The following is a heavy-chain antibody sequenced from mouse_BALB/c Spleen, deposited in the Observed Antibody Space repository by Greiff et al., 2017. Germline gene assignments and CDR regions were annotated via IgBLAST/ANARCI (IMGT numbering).Heavy chain of an antibody. D-gene: IGHD1-1*01. V-gene: IGHV1S56*01. Sequence: VQLQQSGPELVKPGASVRISCKASGYTFTSYYIHWVKQRPGQGLEWIGWIYPGNVNTKYNEKFKGKATLTADKSSSTAYMQLSSLTSEDSAVYFCATVPPYWYFDVWGAGTTVTVSS. CDR2: IYPGNVNT. CDR3: ATVPPYWYFDV. CDR1: GYTFTSYY. J-gene: IGHJ1*01.